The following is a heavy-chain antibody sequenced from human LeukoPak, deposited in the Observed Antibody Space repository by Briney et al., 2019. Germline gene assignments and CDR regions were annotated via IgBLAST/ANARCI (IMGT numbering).Heavy chain of an antibody. J-gene: IGHJ3*02. CDR2: INHSGST. V-gene: IGHV4-34*01. D-gene: IGHD3-22*01. Sequence: SETLSFTCAVYGGSFIGYYWSWIRQPPGKGLEWIGEINHSGSTNYNPSLKSRVTISVDTSKNQFSLKLSSVTAADTAVYYCARTNYYDSSGYYFRPRAPDAFDIWGQGTMVTVSS. CDR3: ARTNYYDSSGYYFRPRAPDAFDI. CDR1: GGSFIGYY.